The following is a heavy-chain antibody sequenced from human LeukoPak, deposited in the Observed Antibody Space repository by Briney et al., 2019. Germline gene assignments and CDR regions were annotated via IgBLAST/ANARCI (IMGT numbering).Heavy chain of an antibody. CDR3: VVTYYYDSSGYYYGWFDP. V-gene: IGHV4-38-2*02. CDR2: IYHSGST. D-gene: IGHD3-22*01. J-gene: IGHJ5*02. CDR1: GYSISSGYY. Sequence: SDTLSLTCTVSGYSISSGYYWGWIRQPPGEGLEWIGSIYHSGSTYYNPSLKSRVTISVDTSKNQFSLKLSSVTAADTAVYYCVVTYYYDSSGYYYGWFDPWGQGTLVTVSS.